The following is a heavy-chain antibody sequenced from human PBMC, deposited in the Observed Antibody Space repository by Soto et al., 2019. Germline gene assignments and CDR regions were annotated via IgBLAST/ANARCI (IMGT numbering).Heavy chain of an antibody. Sequence: EVQLLESGGAFVQPGGSLRLSCAASGFTFNSYAMSWVRQAPGKGLEWVSAIGSDGTAIQYADSVKGRFTISKDNTNDMLYLQMNSLRAEDTAVYDCVRPGLTVPGTRYFDHWGQGALVTVSS. J-gene: IGHJ4*02. CDR3: VRPGLTVPGTRYFDH. CDR2: IGSDGTAI. CDR1: GFTFNSYA. D-gene: IGHD6-19*01. V-gene: IGHV3-23*05.